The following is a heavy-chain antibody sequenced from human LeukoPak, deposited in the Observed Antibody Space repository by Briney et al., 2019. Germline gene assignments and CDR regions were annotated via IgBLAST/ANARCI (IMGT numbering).Heavy chain of an antibody. CDR1: GYTFSSFA. J-gene: IGHJ5*02. D-gene: IGHD2-2*01. CDR2: IRGNSAET. Sequence: QTGGSLRLSCAASGYTFSSFAMSWVRQAPGKGLEWVSTIRGNSAETQYADSVKGRFTISRDNSRNILYLQMDSLRADDTAVYHCAKGQVTADMGHWFDPWGQRTLVSVSS. CDR3: AKGQVTADMGHWFDP. V-gene: IGHV3-23*01.